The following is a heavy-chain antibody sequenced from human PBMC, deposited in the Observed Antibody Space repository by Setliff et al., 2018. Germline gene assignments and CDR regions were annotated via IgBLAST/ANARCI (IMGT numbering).Heavy chain of an antibody. J-gene: IGHJ5*02. CDR1: GFTFSSYG. Sequence: GGSLRLSCAASGFTFSSYGMHWVRQAPGKGLEWVAFIRYDGSNKDYADSVKGRFTISRDKSTSTGYMELSSLRSEDTAMYYCARIGPSNWGIRGYNWLDPWGQGTLVTVSS. D-gene: IGHD6-13*01. CDR2: IRYDGSNK. CDR3: ARIGPSNWGIRGYNWLDP. V-gene: IGHV3-30*02.